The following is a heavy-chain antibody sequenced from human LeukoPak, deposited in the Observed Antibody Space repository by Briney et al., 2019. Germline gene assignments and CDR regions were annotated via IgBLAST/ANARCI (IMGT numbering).Heavy chain of an antibody. CDR2: IYNDGST. CDR1: GLTVSSSY. Sequence: PGGSLRLSCAASGLTVSSSYMSWVRQARGKGLEWVSIIYNDGSTYYADSMKGRFTISRDNSKNTLYLQVNSLRAEDTAMYYCARNILFALDIWGQGTMVTVSS. J-gene: IGHJ3*02. V-gene: IGHV3-53*01. CDR3: ARNILFALDI.